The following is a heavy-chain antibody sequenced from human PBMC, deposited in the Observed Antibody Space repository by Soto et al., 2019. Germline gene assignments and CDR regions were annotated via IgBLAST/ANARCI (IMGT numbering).Heavy chain of an antibody. J-gene: IGHJ5*02. CDR1: GVSISSSNYY. V-gene: IGHV4-39*01. D-gene: IGHD4-17*01. CDR3: ASPVAYGDYGRFDP. CDR2: IYYSGTT. Sequence: SETLSLTCTVSGVSISSSNYYWGWIRQPPGKGLEWIGSIYYSGTTYYNPSLKSRVTMSVDTSKNQFSLKVTSVTAADTAVYYCASPVAYGDYGRFDPWGQGTLVTAPQ.